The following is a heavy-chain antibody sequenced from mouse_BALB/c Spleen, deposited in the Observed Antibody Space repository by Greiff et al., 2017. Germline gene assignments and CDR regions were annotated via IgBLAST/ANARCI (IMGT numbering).Heavy chain of an antibody. Sequence: EVKLEESGGGLVKPGGSLKLSCAASGFTFSSYTMSWVRQTPEKRLEWVATISSGGSYTYYPDSVKGRFTISRDNAKNTLYLQMSSLKSEDTAMYYCTRDQGYYFDYWGQGTTLTVSS. CDR2: ISSGGSYT. D-gene: IGHD3-3*01. CDR3: TRDQGYYFDY. CDR1: GFTFSSYT. J-gene: IGHJ2*01. V-gene: IGHV5-6-4*01.